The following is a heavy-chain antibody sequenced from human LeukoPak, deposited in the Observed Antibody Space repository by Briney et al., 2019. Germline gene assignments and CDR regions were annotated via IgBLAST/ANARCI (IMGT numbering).Heavy chain of an antibody. Sequence: SETLSLTCTVSGGSISSYYWSWIRQPAGKGLEWIGRIYTSGSTNYNPSLKSRVTMSVDTSKNQFSLKLSSVTAADTAVYYCARDLVMEVIDGGWELPPYYYYYMDVWGKGTTVTVSS. J-gene: IGHJ6*03. V-gene: IGHV4-4*07. D-gene: IGHD1-26*01. CDR3: ARDLVMEVIDGGWELPPYYYYYMDV. CDR1: GGSISSYY. CDR2: IYTSGST.